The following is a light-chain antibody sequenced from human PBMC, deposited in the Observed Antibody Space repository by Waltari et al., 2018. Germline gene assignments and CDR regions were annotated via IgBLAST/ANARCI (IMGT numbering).Light chain of an antibody. CDR1: SSDIGGYNY. CDR3: CSYAGSYTFV. V-gene: IGLV2-11*01. J-gene: IGLJ6*01. CDR2: EVS. Sequence: QAALTQPRSVSGSPGQSVTISCTGTSSDIGGYNYVSWYQQHPGTAPKLMIYEVSKRPSGVSVRVSGSKSGNTASLTISGLQAEDDADDYCCSYAGSYTFVFGSGTKLTVL.